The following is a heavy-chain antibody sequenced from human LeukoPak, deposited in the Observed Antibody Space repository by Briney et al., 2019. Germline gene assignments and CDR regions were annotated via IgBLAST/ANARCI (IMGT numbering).Heavy chain of an antibody. CDR2: ISSNGGST. CDR3: AGGLYYSFFDY. D-gene: IGHD3-22*01. CDR1: GFTFSGYP. V-gene: IGHV3-64D*06. Sequence: GGSLRLSCLASGFTFSGYPMHWVRQAPGKGLQYVSGISSNGGSTYYADSVKARFTISRDNSKNTLFLQMSSLRAEDTAVYYCAGGLYYSFFDYWGQGTLVTVSS. J-gene: IGHJ4*02.